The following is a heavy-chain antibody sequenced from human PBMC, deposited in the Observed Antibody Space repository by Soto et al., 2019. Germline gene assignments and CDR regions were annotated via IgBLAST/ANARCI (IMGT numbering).Heavy chain of an antibody. J-gene: IGHJ6*02. CDR2: IYHSGSS. Sequence: SETLSLTCAVSRGSISSGGYSWCWIRKPPGKRLEWIGYIYHSGSSYHNPSLKSRVTISVDRSKNQFSLKLSSVTAADTAVYYCARVRSYDYRNYYYGMDVWGQGTTVRVSS. V-gene: IGHV4-30-2*01. CDR1: RGSISSGGYS. CDR3: ARVRSYDYRNYYYGMDV. D-gene: IGHD5-12*01.